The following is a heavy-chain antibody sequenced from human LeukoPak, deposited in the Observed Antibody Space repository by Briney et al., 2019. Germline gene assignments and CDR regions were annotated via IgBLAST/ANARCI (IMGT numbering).Heavy chain of an antibody. V-gene: IGHV3-73*01. D-gene: IGHD5-24*01. J-gene: IGHJ4*02. CDR2: IRSKANSYAT. Sequence: GGSLRLSCAASGFTFSGSAMHWVRQASGKGLEWVGRIRSKANSYATAYAASVKGRFTISRDDSKNTAYLQMNSLKTEDTAVYYCTRRGEMATVSPDFDYWGQGTLVTASS. CDR1: GFTFSGSA. CDR3: TRRGEMATVSPDFDY.